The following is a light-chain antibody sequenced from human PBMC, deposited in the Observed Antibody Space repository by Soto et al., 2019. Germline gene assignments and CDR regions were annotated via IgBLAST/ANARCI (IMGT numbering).Light chain of an antibody. Sequence: DSQLTHSPPTLAAYVGVSVTITCRTRQTINTWLAWYQQKPGEAPKLLIYKASSLESGVQSRFSGSGSGTEFTLTISGLQPDDFATYYCKQYNSIPWTFGQGTKVDIK. V-gene: IGKV1-5*03. CDR2: KAS. CDR3: KQYNSIPWT. J-gene: IGKJ1*01. CDR1: QTINTW.